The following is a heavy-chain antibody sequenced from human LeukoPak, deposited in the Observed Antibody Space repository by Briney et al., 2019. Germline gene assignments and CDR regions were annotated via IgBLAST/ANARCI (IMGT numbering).Heavy chain of an antibody. D-gene: IGHD3-10*01. Sequence: GGSLRLSCAASGFSFSSYAMSWVRQAPGKGLEWVGRIKSKTDGGTTDYAAPVKGRFTISRDDSKNTLYLQMNSLRTEDTAVYYCTTAMYYGSGSYYGINWFDPWGQGTLVTVSS. CDR2: IKSKTDGGTT. J-gene: IGHJ5*02. V-gene: IGHV3-15*01. CDR3: TTAMYYGSGSYYGINWFDP. CDR1: GFSFSSYA.